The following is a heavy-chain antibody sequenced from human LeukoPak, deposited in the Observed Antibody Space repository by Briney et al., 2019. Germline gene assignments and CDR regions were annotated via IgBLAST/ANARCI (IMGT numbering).Heavy chain of an antibody. D-gene: IGHD3-3*01. J-gene: IGHJ4*02. CDR2: ISGDGGST. CDR1: GFTFDDYA. CDR3: AKDILGYDFWSGYPGIDY. V-gene: IGHV3-43*02. Sequence: GGSLRLSCAASGFTFDDYAMHWVRQAPGKGLEWVSLISGDGGSTYCADSVKGRFTISRDNSKNSLYLQMNSLRTEDTALYYCAKDILGYDFWSGYPGIDYWGQGTLVTVSS.